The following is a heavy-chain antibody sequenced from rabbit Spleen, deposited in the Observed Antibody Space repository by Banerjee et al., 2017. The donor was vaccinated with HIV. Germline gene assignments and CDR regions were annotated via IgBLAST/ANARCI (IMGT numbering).Heavy chain of an antibody. V-gene: IGHV1S45*01. CDR1: GFSFSSSYW. CDR3: ARGDSSNYWALAL. J-gene: IGHJ4*01. CDR2: IYTGSGNT. Sequence: QEQLEESGGDLVKPEASLTLTCTASGFSFSSSYWICWVRQAPGKGLEWIGCIYTGSGNTYYASWAKGRFTISKTSSTTVTLQLTSLTAADTATYSCARGDSSNYWALALWGPGTLVTVS. D-gene: IGHD8-1*01.